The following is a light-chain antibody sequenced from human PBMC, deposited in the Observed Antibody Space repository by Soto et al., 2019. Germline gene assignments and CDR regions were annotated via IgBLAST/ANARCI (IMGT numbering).Light chain of an antibody. CDR2: GAS. V-gene: IGKV3-15*01. CDR1: QSVGSN. Sequence: EIGMTQSPATLSVSPGERATLSCRVSQSVGSNLAWYQQKPGQAPRLLIYGASTRATGIPARFSGSGSGTEFTLTISSLQSEDFAIYFCQQYNNWPPDRTFGQGTKVEIK. CDR3: QQYNNWPPDRT. J-gene: IGKJ1*01.